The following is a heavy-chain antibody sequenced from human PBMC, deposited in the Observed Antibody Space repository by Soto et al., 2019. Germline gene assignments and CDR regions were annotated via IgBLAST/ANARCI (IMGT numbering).Heavy chain of an antibody. CDR2: ISNNGGST. CDR3: ARGSGGSSSSWGY. Sequence: EVPLVESGGDLVQPGGSLRLSCAASGFTFSNYAMHWVRQAPGKGLEYVSAISNNGGSTYYANSVKGRFTISRDNSKNTLYLQMGSLRTEDMAVYYCARGSGGSSSSWGYWGQGTLVTVSS. V-gene: IGHV3-64*01. D-gene: IGHD6-13*01. CDR1: GFTFSNYA. J-gene: IGHJ4*02.